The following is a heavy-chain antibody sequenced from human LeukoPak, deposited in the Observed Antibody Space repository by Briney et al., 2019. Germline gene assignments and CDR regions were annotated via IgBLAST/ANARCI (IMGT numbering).Heavy chain of an antibody. CDR1: GFTLSSYG. D-gene: IGHD3-16*02. J-gene: IGHJ4*02. V-gene: IGHV3-33*01. CDR2: ILYNGSNK. Sequence: GGSLRLSCAASGFTLSSYGMHWVRPAPRKGLEWVAVILYNGSNKDYADSVKGRFTLSRDNSKTTLYLQMNSLRAEDTAVYYCARSLGELSLPDYWGQGTLVTVSS. CDR3: ARSLGELSLPDY.